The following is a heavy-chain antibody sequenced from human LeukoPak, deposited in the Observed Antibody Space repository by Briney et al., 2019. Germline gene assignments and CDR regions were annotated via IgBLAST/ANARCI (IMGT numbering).Heavy chain of an antibody. CDR2: ISASGGTT. V-gene: IGHV3-23*01. CDR3: AKAPAGWSYYFDY. CDR1: GLTFSNYG. J-gene: IGHJ4*02. Sequence: QTGGSLRLSCAASGLTFSNYGMSWVRQAPGKGLEWISTISASGGTTYYADSVKGQLTISRDNTKNTLYLQMNSLRAEDTAVYYCAKAPAGWSYYFDYWGQGILVTVSS. D-gene: IGHD3-10*01.